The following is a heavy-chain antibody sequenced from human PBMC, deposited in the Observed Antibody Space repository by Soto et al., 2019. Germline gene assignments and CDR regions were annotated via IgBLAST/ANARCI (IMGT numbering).Heavy chain of an antibody. CDR3: APAYYVFWSGPTRGNYFDY. V-gene: IGHV1-24*01. Sequence: QVQLVQSGAEVKKPGASVKVSCKVSGYTLTELSMHWVRQAPGKGLEWMGGFDPEDGETIYAQKFQGRVTMTEDTSTDTAYMGLSSLRSEDTAVYYCAPAYYVFWSGPTRGNYFDYWGQGTLVTVSS. D-gene: IGHD3-3*01. J-gene: IGHJ4*02. CDR2: FDPEDGET. CDR1: GYTLTELS.